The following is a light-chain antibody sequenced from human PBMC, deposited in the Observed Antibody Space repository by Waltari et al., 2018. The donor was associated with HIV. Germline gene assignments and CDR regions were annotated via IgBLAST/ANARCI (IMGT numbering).Light chain of an antibody. Sequence: QSVLTQPPSVSAAPGQKVTISCSGSSSNIGNNYVSWYQQLPGTAPKILIYANNRRPSGIPDRFSGSKSGTSATLGITGLQTGDEADYYCGTWDSSLSAGVFGGGTKLTVL. CDR3: GTWDSSLSAGV. J-gene: IGLJ2*01. CDR2: ANN. CDR1: SSNIGNNY. V-gene: IGLV1-51*01.